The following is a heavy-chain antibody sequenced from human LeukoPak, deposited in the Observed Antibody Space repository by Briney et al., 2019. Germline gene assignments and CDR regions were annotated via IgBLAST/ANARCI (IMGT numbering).Heavy chain of an antibody. V-gene: IGHV4-59*01. J-gene: IGHJ4*02. D-gene: IGHD6-6*01. CDR2: IYYSGST. CDR1: GGSISSYY. CDR3: ASLAARRTFDY. Sequence: SETLSLTCTVSGGSISSYYWSWIRKPPGKGLEWIGYIYYSGSTNYNPSLKSRVTISVDTSKNQYSLKLSSVTAADTAVYYCASLAARRTFDYWGQGTLVTVSS.